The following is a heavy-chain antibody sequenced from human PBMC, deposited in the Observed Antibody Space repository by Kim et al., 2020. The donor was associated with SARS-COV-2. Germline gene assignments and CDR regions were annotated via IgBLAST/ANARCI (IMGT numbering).Heavy chain of an antibody. V-gene: IGHV4-31*03. CDR1: GGSISSGGYY. D-gene: IGHD2-15*01. J-gene: IGHJ4*02. CDR3: ASIGSGRFDY. CDR2: IYYSGST. Sequence: SETLSLTCTVSGGSISSGGYYWSWIRQHPGKGLEWIGYIYYSGSTYYNPSLKSRVTISVDTSKNQFSLKLSSVTAADTAVYYCASIGSGRFDYWGQGTLVTVSS.